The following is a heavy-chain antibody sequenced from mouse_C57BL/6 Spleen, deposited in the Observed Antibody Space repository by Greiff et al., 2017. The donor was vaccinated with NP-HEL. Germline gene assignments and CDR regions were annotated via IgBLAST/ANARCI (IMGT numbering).Heavy chain of an antibody. V-gene: IGHV1-64*01. CDR2: IHPNSGST. CDR3: ARRDYGSSYLWFAY. J-gene: IGHJ3*01. D-gene: IGHD1-1*01. Sequence: QVQLQQPGAELVKPGASVKLSCKASGYTFTSYWMHWVKQRPGQGLEWIGMIHPNSGSTNYNEKFKSKATLTVDKSSSTAYMQLSSLTSEDSAVYYCARRDYGSSYLWFAYWGQGTLVTVSA. CDR1: GYTFTSYW.